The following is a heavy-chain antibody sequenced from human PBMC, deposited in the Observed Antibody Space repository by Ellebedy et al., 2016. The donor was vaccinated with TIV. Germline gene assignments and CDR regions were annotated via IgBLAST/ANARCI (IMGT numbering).Heavy chain of an antibody. V-gene: IGHV3-7*01. CDR3: ARRGSYGDYAVQINSWFDT. CDR1: GFSFRSYW. D-gene: IGHD4-17*01. J-gene: IGHJ5*02. CDR2: IYQDGGVQ. Sequence: GGSLRLSCAASGFSFRSYWMSWVRQAPGKGLEWVANIYQDGGVQYYVDSVKGRFTISRDNADNYLFLQMNSLRAADTDVYYCARRGSYGDYAVQINSWFDTWGRGILVAVSS.